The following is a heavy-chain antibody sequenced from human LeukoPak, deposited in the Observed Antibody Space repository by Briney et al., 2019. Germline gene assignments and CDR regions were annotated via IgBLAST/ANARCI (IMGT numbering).Heavy chain of an antibody. V-gene: IGHV3-74*01. CDR1: GFTFSSYW. Sequence: PGGSLRLSCAASGFTFSSYWMHWVRQAPGKGLVWVSRINSDGSSTSYADSVKGRFTISRDNAKNTLYLQMSSLRAEDTAVYYCVKSEDYLKWLDTWGQGTLVTVSS. CDR2: INSDGSST. D-gene: IGHD2/OR15-2a*01. J-gene: IGHJ5*02. CDR3: VKSEDYLKWLDT.